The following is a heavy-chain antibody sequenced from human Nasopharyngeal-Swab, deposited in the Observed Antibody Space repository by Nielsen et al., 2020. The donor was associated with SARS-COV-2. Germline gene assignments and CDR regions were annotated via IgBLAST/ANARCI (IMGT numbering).Heavy chain of an antibody. CDR1: GFTVSSNY. CDR3: ARGGYCSSSSCYNAFDV. Sequence: GEALKISCAASGFTVSSNYKSWVRQAPGKGLEWVSVIYSGGSTYYADSVKGRFIISRHSSENSLYLQMNSLRADDTDLYYCARGGYCSSSSCYNAFDVWGEGTMVLVSS. J-gene: IGHJ3*01. D-gene: IGHD2-2*03. V-gene: IGHV3-53*04. CDR2: IYSGGST.